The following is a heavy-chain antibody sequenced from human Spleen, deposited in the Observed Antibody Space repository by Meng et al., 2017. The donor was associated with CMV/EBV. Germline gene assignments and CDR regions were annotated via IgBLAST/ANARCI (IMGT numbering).Heavy chain of an antibody. CDR3: AREDGDWELFH. D-gene: IGHD1-26*01. CDR2: ISSSSIYI. Sequence: SCAASGFTFSSYTMNWVRQAPGKGLEWVSSISSSSIYIYYADSVKGRFTISRDNAKNSLYLQMNSLRTEDTAVYYCAREDGDWELFHWGQGTLVTVSS. J-gene: IGHJ4*02. CDR1: GFTFSSYT. V-gene: IGHV3-21*01.